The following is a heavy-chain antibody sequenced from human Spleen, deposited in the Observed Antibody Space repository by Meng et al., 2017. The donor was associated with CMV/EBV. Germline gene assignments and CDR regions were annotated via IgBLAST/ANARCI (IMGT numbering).Heavy chain of an antibody. J-gene: IGHJ4*02. Sequence: GGSLRLSCAASGFTFSSYSMNWVRQAPGKGLEWVSSISSSSSYIYYADSVKGRFTISRDNSKNTLYLQMNSLRAEDTAVYYCARGGSSGYGYDYWGQGTLVTVSS. CDR3: ARGGSSGYGYDY. CDR2: ISSSSSYI. D-gene: IGHD3-22*01. CDR1: GFTFSSYS. V-gene: IGHV3-21*01.